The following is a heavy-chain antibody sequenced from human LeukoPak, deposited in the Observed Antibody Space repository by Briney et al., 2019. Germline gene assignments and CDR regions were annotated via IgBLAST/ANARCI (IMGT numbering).Heavy chain of an antibody. J-gene: IGHJ5*02. CDR1: GFIFSSYW. D-gene: IGHD5-18*01. CDR2: INSDGSST. V-gene: IGHV3-74*01. Sequence: GGSLRLSCAASGFIFSSYWMHWVRQAPGKGLVWVSRINSDGSSTSYADSVKGRFTISRDNAKDTLYLQMNSLRAEDTAVYYCARWWIQLWYNRFDPWGQGTLVTVSS. CDR3: ARWWIQLWYNRFDP.